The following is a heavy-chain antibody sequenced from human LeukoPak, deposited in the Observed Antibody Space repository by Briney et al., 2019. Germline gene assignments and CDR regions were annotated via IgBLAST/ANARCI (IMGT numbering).Heavy chain of an antibody. CDR2: MYPTGSQK. V-gene: IGHV3-7*01. CDR3: AIWTSGNY. D-gene: IGHD1-1*01. Sequence: GGSLRLSCADSPFTFNGSWMNWVRQAPGKGLEWVANMYPTGSQKRYVDSVKGRFTISTDNPGASLYLDMHSLRAEDTAIYYCAIWTSGNYWGQGTLVTVSS. J-gene: IGHJ4*02. CDR1: PFTFNGSW.